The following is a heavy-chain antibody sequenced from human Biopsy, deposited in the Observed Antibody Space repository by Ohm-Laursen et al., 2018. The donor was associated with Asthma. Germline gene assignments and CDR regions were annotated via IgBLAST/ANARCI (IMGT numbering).Heavy chain of an antibody. D-gene: IGHD3-22*01. V-gene: IGHV1-58*01. CDR3: AAATVIVSAAVAGYHYYYNMDV. CDR2: IAVGGGKT. Sequence: SVKVSCKTSGFSFYNSAVQWARQARGQGLEWMGLIAVGGGKTINAQRFQERVTFTRDLSTGTASMEISSLRTEDTAVYYCAAATVIVSAAVAGYHYYYNMDVWGQGTTVIVSS. J-gene: IGHJ6*02. CDR1: GFSFYNSA.